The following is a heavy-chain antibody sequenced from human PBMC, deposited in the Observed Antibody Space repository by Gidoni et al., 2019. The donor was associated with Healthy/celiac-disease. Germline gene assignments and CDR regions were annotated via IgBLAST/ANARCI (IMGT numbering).Heavy chain of an antibody. Sequence: QVQLQQWGAGLLKPSETLSLTCAVYGGSFSGYYWSWIRQPPGKGLAWIGESNNSGSTNYTPSLKSQVTISVDTSKNQFSLKLSSVTAADTAVYYCARLRPYYYDSSGYSRNNWFDPWGQGTLVTVSS. CDR3: ARLRPYYYDSSGYSRNNWFDP. V-gene: IGHV4-34*01. CDR1: GGSFSGYY. CDR2: SNNSGST. D-gene: IGHD3-22*01. J-gene: IGHJ5*02.